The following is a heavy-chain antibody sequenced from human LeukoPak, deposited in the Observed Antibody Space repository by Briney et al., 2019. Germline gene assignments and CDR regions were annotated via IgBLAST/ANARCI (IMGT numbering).Heavy chain of an antibody. V-gene: IGHV3-30*19. J-gene: IGHJ4*02. D-gene: IGHD1-26*01. CDR1: GFTFSIYG. Sequence: PGGSLRLSCGASGFTFSIYGMHWVRQAPGKGLEWVAVLSQDGRTEHYADSVRGRFSVSRDNPKNTLYLHMNSLRADDTAVYYCARVVLGGTYWGFDYWGQGTLVTVSS. CDR3: ARVVLGGTYWGFDY. CDR2: LSQDGRTE.